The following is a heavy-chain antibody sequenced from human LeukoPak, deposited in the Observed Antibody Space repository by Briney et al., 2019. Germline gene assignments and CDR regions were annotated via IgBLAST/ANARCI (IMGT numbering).Heavy chain of an antibody. CDR1: GFTFSSYW. CDR3: ARDSAFSSYSF. J-gene: IGHJ1*01. V-gene: IGHV3-74*01. CDR2: INSDGSST. D-gene: IGHD2-15*01. Sequence: GGSLRLSCAASGFTFSSYWMHWVRQAPGKGLVWVSRINSDGSSTDYADSVKGRFTISRDDSKNTLLLQMDSLRAEDTAIYYCARDSAFSSYSFWGQGALVTVSS.